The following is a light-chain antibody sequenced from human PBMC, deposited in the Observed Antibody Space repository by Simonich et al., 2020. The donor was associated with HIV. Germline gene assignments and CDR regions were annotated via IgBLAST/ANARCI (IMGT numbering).Light chain of an antibody. J-gene: IGKJ2*01. Sequence: DIVMTQSPDSLAVSPGERATIGCKSSQSVLYRSNNKNYLAWYQQKPGQPPKLLIYWASTRQSGVPDRFSGSGSGTDFTLTISSLQAEDVAVYFCQQYYITPYTFGQGTKLEIK. CDR3: QQYYITPYT. CDR1: QSVLYRSNNKNY. V-gene: IGKV4-1*01. CDR2: WAS.